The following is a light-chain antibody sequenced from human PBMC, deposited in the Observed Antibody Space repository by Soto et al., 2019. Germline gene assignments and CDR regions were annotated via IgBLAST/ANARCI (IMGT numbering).Light chain of an antibody. CDR3: QSYDSSNHYV. CDR1: SGSIASNY. J-gene: IGLJ1*01. V-gene: IGLV6-57*04. CDR2: EDN. Sequence: NFMLTQPHSVSESPGKTVTISCTRSSGSIASNYVQWYQQRTGSAPTTVIYEDNQRPSGVPDRFSGSIDSSSNSASLTISGLKTEDEADYYCQSYDSSNHYVFGTGTKVTVL.